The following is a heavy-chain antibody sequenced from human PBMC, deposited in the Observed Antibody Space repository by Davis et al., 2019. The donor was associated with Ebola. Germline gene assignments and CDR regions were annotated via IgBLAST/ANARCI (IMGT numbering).Heavy chain of an antibody. CDR3: ARDRPFTVVTLYYYYYGMDV. D-gene: IGHD4-23*01. Sequence: SETLSLTCTVSGGSISTNYWSWIRQPPGKGLEWIGYIYDSGSTNYSPSLKSRVTMSVDTSKNQFSLKLSSVTAADTAVYYCARDRPFTVVTLYYYYYGMDVWGKGTTVTVSS. J-gene: IGHJ6*04. CDR1: GGSISTNY. CDR2: IYDSGST. V-gene: IGHV4-59*12.